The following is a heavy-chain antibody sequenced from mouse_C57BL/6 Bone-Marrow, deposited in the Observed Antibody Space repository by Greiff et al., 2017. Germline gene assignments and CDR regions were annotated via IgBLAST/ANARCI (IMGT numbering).Heavy chain of an antibody. CDR3: TRTGTYYAMDY. CDR1: GFTFSSYA. D-gene: IGHD4-1*01. V-gene: IGHV5-9-1*02. CDR2: ISSGGDYI. Sequence: EVQLVESGEGLVKPGGSLKLSCAASGFTFSSYAMSWVRQTPEKRLEWVAYISSGGDYIYYADTVKGRFTISRDNARNPLYLQMSSLKSEDTAMYYCTRTGTYYAMDYWGQGTSVTVSS. J-gene: IGHJ4*01.